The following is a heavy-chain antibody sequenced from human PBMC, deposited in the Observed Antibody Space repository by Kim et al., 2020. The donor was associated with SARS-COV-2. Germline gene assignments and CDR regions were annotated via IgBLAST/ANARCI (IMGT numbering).Heavy chain of an antibody. J-gene: IGHJ4*02. Sequence: KSRVTISVDTYKNQFSLKLSSVTAADTAVYYCARGYCSSTSCYPYYFDYWGQGTLVTVSS. CDR3: ARGYCSSTSCYPYYFDY. D-gene: IGHD2-2*01. V-gene: IGHV4-30-2*05.